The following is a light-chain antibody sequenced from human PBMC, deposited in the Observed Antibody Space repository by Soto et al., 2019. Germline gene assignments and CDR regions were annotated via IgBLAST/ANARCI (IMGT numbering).Light chain of an antibody. V-gene: IGKV3-11*01. J-gene: IGKJ3*01. Sequence: EIVLTQSPVTLSLSPGERATLSCRASQSISSYLAWYQQKPDQAPRLLIYDASTRATGIPARFSGSGSGTDFTPTISSLEPEDFVVYSCHQRSTWPFTFGPGTKVDIK. CDR2: DAS. CDR3: HQRSTWPFT. CDR1: QSISSY.